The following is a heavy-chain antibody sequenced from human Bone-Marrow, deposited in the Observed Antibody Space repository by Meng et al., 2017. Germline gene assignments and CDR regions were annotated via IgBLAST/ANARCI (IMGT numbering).Heavy chain of an antibody. CDR2: ISSSGSTI. V-gene: IGHV3-48*04. CDR3: ARAGNVGVDY. Sequence: GGSLRLSCAASGFTFSSYGMHWVRQAPGKGLEWVSYISSSGSTIYYADSVKGRFTISRDNAKNSLYLQMNSLRAEDTAVYYCARAGNVGVDYWGQGTLVTVSS. J-gene: IGHJ4*02. CDR1: GFTFSSYG. D-gene: IGHD3-16*01.